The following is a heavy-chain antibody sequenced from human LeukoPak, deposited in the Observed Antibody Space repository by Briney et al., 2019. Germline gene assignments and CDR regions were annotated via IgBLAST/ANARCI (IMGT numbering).Heavy chain of an antibody. CDR3: ARARAQYYYYDMDV. J-gene: IGHJ6*03. V-gene: IGHV3-20*04. CDR1: GFTFDDYG. CDR2: IKWNDGSR. Sequence: GGSVTLPCAASGFTFDDYGMRWLRQAQGMGLVGLISIKWNDGSRGYADSVKGRVTISRDNAKYSLYLQMNSLRAEDTALYYCARARAQYYYYDMDVWAKGPRSPSP.